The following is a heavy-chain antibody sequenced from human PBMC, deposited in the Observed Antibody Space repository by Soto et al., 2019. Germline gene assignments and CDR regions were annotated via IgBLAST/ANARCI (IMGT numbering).Heavy chain of an antibody. D-gene: IGHD6-13*01. J-gene: IGHJ4*02. V-gene: IGHV1-69*01. Sequence: QLQLVKSGAEWKKPGSSVKVSCKASGGTVSNSAISCLRKALGQGLEWMGGIIPIFGPATYSQKFQDRVTITADESTGTGYMELSSLTSEDTAVYFCGRGSSWTKVEYWGQGTLVTVSS. CDR1: GGTVSNSA. CDR2: IIPIFGPA. CDR3: GRGSSWTKVEY.